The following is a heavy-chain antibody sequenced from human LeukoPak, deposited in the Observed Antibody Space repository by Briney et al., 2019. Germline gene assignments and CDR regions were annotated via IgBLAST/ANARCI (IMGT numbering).Heavy chain of an antibody. CDR1: GGSISSSSYY. V-gene: IGHV4-39*07. Sequence: PSETLSLTCTVSGGSISSSSYYWGWIRQPPGKGLEWIGSIYYSGSTYYNPSLKSRVTISVDTSKNQFSLKLSSVTAADTAVFYCARDLGALDYWGQGTLVTVSS. J-gene: IGHJ4*02. CDR3: ARDLGALDY. D-gene: IGHD3-16*01. CDR2: IYYSGST.